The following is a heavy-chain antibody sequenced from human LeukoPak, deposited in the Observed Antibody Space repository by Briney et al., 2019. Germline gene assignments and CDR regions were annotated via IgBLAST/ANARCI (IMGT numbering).Heavy chain of an antibody. Sequence: PGGSLRLSCAASGFTFSSYWMSWVRQAPGKGLEWVANIKQDGSEKYYADSVKGRFTISRDNAKNSLYLQMNSLRAEDTAVYYCAREIGYSYGRYYYYYMDVWGKGTTVTVSS. J-gene: IGHJ6*03. CDR3: AREIGYSYGRYYYYYMDV. V-gene: IGHV3-7*01. D-gene: IGHD5-18*01. CDR1: GFTFSSYW. CDR2: IKQDGSEK.